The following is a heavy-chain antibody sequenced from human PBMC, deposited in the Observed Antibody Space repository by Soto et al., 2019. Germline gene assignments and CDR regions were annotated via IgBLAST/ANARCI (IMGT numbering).Heavy chain of an antibody. J-gene: IGHJ3*02. V-gene: IGHV3-33*01. Sequence: GGSLRLSCAASGFTFSSYGMHWVRQAPGKGLEWVAVIWYDGSNKYYADSVKGRFTISRDNSKNTLYLQMNSLRAEDTAVYYCAYPGIAVAGFDAFDIWGQGTMVTVSS. D-gene: IGHD6-19*01. CDR2: IWYDGSNK. CDR1: GFTFSSYG. CDR3: AYPGIAVAGFDAFDI.